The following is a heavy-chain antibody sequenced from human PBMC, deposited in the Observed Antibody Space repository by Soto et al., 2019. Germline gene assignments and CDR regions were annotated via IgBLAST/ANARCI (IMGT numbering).Heavy chain of an antibody. CDR2: IYYSGST. Sequence: SETLSLTCTVSGGSISSYYWSWIRQPPGKGLEWIGYIYYSGSTNYNPSLKSRVTISVDTSKNQFSLKLSSVTAADTAVYYCARAEQWRPVVMGIWFDPWGQGTLVTVSS. CDR3: ARAEQWRPVVMGIWFDP. V-gene: IGHV4-59*01. D-gene: IGHD2-21*01. CDR1: GGSISSYY. J-gene: IGHJ5*02.